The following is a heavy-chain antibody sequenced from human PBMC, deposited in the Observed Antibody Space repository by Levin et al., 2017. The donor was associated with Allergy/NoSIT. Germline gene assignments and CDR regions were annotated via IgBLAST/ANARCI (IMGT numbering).Heavy chain of an antibody. CDR3: ARGAGRFSIDY. V-gene: IGHV3-74*01. CDR2: INSDGSST. D-gene: IGHD3-3*01. CDR1: GLTFSSYW. J-gene: IGHJ4*02. Sequence: EASVKVSCAASGLTFSSYWMHWVRHAPGKGLVWVSRINSDGSSTSYADSVTGGFTISRDNAKNTLYLQMNSLRAEDTAVYYCARGAGRFSIDYWGQGTLVTVSS.